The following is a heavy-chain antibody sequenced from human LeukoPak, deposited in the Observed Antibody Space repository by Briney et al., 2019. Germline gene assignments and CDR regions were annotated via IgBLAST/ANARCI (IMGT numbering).Heavy chain of an antibody. CDR1: AVSFRVYY. V-gene: IGHV4-34*01. Sequence: SETLSLTCAVSAVSFRVYYWNSIRQSPGKGLEWIGEITHNGGTNYNPSLKSRVTISVDTSKNQIFLNLSSVTAADTAVYYCARCWDGGTRLTGGGYCSDKWGQGTLVTVSS. J-gene: IGHJ4*02. CDR2: ITHNGGT. D-gene: IGHD1-26*01. CDR3: ARCWDGGTRLTGGGYCSDK.